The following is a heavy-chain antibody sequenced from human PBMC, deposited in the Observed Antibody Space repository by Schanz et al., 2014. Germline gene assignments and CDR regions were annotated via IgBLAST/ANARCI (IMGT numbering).Heavy chain of an antibody. CDR2: IIPVLAIA. CDR3: ARTGYDPSLTH. D-gene: IGHD5-12*01. J-gene: IGHJ4*02. Sequence: QVQLVQSGAELKMPGATVKVSCETSGGTFSSYTISWIRQAPGQGLEWMGRIIPVLAIADYAQKFQGRVTITADKSTSTAFLEVNSLRSEDTAVYYCARTGYDPSLTHWGQGTLVTVSS. V-gene: IGHV1-69*02. CDR1: GGTFSSYT.